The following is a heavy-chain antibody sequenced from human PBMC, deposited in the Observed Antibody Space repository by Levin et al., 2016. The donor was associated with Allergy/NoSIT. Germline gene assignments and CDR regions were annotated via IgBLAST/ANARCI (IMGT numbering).Heavy chain of an antibody. J-gene: IGHJ6*02. V-gene: IGHV1-18*01. D-gene: IGHD3-10*01. CDR3: ARPTAITMVRGVIVHYALDV. CDR2: ISGFNGNT. Sequence: WVRQAPGQGLEWMGWISGFNGNTNYAQKFQGRVTMTRDKPSSTAYMEVRSLRSHDTAVYYCARPTAITMVRGVIVHYALDVWGQGTAVTVSS.